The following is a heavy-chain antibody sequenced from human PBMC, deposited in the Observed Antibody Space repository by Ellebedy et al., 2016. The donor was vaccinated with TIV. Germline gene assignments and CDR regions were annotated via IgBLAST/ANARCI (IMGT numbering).Heavy chain of an antibody. Sequence: PGGSLRLSCAASGFSFRSYWMSWVRQAPGKGLEWVANIYQDGSEKYYVDSVEGRFTISRDNANNILYLQMKGLRAEDTAVYYCARRGSYGDYAVHVNSWFDSWGQGTPVTVAP. CDR1: GFSFRSYW. D-gene: IGHD4-17*01. CDR3: ARRGSYGDYAVHVNSWFDS. CDR2: IYQDGSEK. J-gene: IGHJ5*01. V-gene: IGHV3-7*01.